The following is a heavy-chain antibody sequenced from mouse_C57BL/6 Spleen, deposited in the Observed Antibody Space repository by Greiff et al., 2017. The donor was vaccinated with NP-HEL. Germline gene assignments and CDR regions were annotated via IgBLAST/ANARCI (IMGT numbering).Heavy chain of an antibody. J-gene: IGHJ2*01. Sequence: QVQLQQSGPELVKPGASVKISCKASGYAFSSSWMNWVKQRPGKGLEWIGRIYPGDGDTNYNEKFKGKATLTADKSSSTAYMQLSSLTSEDSAVYFCARGDYGGGYWGQGTTLTVSS. CDR1: GYAFSSSW. CDR2: IYPGDGDT. V-gene: IGHV1-82*01. CDR3: ARGDYGGGY. D-gene: IGHD1-1*01.